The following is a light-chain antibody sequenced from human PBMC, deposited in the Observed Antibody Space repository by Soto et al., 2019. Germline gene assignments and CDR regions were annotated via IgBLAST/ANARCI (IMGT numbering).Light chain of an antibody. CDR3: CSYAYSSTFWV. J-gene: IGLJ3*02. CDR1: SSDVGSYNL. V-gene: IGLV2-23*03. CDR2: EGS. Sequence: QSALTQPASVSGSPGQSITISCTGTSSDVGSYNLVSWYQQHPGKAPKLMIYEGSKRPSGASNRFSGSKSGNTASLTISGLHDEDEADYYCCSYAYSSTFWVFGGGTKLTVL.